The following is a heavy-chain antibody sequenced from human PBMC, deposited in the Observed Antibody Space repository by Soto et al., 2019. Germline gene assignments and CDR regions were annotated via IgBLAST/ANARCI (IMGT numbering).Heavy chain of an antibody. CDR2: IYYSGST. V-gene: IGHV4-59*01. J-gene: IGHJ6*03. Sequence: SETLSLTCTVSGGTISSYYWSWIRQPPGKGLEWIGYIYYSGSTNYNPSLKSRVTISVDTSKNQFSLKLSSVTAADTAVYYCARAHDYSNSNYYYYMDVWGKGTTVTVSS. CDR3: ARAHDYSNSNYYYYMDV. CDR1: GGTISSYY. D-gene: IGHD4-4*01.